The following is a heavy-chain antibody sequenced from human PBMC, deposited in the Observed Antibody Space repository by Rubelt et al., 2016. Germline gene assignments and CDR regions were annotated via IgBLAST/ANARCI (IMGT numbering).Heavy chain of an antibody. J-gene: IGHJ6*02. V-gene: IGHV3-9*01. CDR2: ISWNGGSV. D-gene: IGHD3-22*01. Sequence: EVQLVESGGGLVQPGRSLRLSCVASGFIFDDYAMHWARQVPGKGLEWVSGISWNGGSVVYADSVKGRFTISRDNAKSSLFLQMNSLRVEDTAVYYCGTLGGYYLFTGTDVWGQGTTVTVSS. CDR1: GFIFDDYA. CDR3: GTLGGYYLFTGTDV.